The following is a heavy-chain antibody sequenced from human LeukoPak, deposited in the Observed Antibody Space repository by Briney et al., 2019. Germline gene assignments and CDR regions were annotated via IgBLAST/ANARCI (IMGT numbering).Heavy chain of an antibody. J-gene: IGHJ4*02. CDR2: IYYSGST. CDR1: GGSISSYY. V-gene: IGHV4-59*01. Sequence: PSETLSLTCTVSGGSISSYYWSWIRQPPGKGLEWIGYIYYSGSTNYNPSLKSRVTISVDTSTNQFSLKLSSVTAADTAVYYCATQNYEFDDSSGYFDYWGQGTLVTVSS. CDR3: ATQNYEFDDSSGYFDY. D-gene: IGHD3-22*01.